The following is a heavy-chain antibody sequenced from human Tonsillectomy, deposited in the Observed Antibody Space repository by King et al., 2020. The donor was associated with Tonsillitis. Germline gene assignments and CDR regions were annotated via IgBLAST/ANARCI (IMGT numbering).Heavy chain of an antibody. CDR2: MNPNSDNT. CDR1: GYTFTSYD. V-gene: IGHV1-8*01. J-gene: IGHJ4*02. CDR3: ARVLPKKKLYEYYFDY. Sequence: VQLVESGAEVKKPGASVMVSCKASGYTFTSYDINWVRQATGQGLEWMGWMNPNSDNTGYAQKFQGRVTMTRNTSISTAYMELSSLRSEDTAVYYCARVLPKKKLYEYYFDYWGQGTLVTVSS. D-gene: IGHD2-15*01.